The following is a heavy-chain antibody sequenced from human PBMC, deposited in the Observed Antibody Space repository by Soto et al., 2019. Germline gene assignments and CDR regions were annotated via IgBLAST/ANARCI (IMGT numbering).Heavy chain of an antibody. CDR1: GGSFSGYY. CDR2: INHSGST. Sequence: QVQLQQWGAGLLKPSETLSLTCAVYGGSFSGYYWSWIRQPPGKGLEWIGEINHSGSTNYNPSLNSRVTISVDTSKNQFSLKLSSVTAADTAVYYCARYGDHYYYYGMDVWGQGTTVTVSS. CDR3: ARYGDHYYYYGMDV. V-gene: IGHV4-34*01. J-gene: IGHJ6*02. D-gene: IGHD4-17*01.